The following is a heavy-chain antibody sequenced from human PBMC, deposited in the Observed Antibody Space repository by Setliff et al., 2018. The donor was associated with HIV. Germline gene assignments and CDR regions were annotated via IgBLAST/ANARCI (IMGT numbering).Heavy chain of an antibody. V-gene: IGHV1-3*01. CDR3: ARNQGDSSGWYAGDY. CDR2: INAGNGNA. D-gene: IGHD6-19*01. Sequence: ASVKVSCKASGYTFTSYAMHWVRQAPGQRLEWMGWINAGNGNAKYSQKFQGRVTITRDTSASTAYMELSNLRSEDTAVYYCARNQGDSSGWYAGDYWGHGTLVTVSS. J-gene: IGHJ4*01. CDR1: GYTFTSYA.